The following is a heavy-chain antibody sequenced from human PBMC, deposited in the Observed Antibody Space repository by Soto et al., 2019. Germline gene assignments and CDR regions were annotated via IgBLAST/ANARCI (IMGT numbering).Heavy chain of an antibody. CDR3: ARDGGITGTADY. J-gene: IGHJ4*02. V-gene: IGHV1-3*01. CDR1: GYTFTSYA. CDR2: INAGNGNT. Sequence: QVQLVQSGAEVKKPGASVKVSCKASGYTFTSYAMHWVRQAPGQRLEWMGWINAGNGNTKYSQKFQGRVTITRDTSASTAYMELSSLRSEDTAVYYCARDGGITGTADYWGQGTLVTVSS. D-gene: IGHD1-20*01.